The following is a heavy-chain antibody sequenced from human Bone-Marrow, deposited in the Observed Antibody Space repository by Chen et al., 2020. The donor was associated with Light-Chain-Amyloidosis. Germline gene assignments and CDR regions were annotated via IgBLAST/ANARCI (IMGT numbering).Heavy chain of an antibody. D-gene: IGHD6-13*01. CDR1: GFTFDDYG. J-gene: IGHJ6*03. CDR3: ARSSSWYGYYYYMDV. CDR2: INWNGGST. V-gene: IGHV3-20*04. Sequence: EVQLVESGGGVVRPGGALRLSCAASGFTFDDYGMSWVRQAPGKGLEWVSGINWNGGSTGYADSVTARFTISRDNAKNSLYLQMNSLRAEDTALYYCARSSSWYGYYYYMDVWGKGTTVTVSS.